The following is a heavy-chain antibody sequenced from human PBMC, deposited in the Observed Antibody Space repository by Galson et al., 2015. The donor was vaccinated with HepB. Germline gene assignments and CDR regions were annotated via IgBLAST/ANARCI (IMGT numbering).Heavy chain of an antibody. CDR2: IWYDGSNK. D-gene: IGHD3-3*01. V-gene: IGHV3-33*01. Sequence: SLRLSCAASGFTFSSYGMHWVRQAPGKGLEWVAVIWYDGSNKYYADSVKGRFTISRDNSKNTLYLQMNSLRAEDTAVYYCARDRSYYDFWSGYSEDWYFDLWGRGTLVTVSS. CDR3: ARDRSYYDFWSGYSEDWYFDL. J-gene: IGHJ2*01. CDR1: GFTFSSYG.